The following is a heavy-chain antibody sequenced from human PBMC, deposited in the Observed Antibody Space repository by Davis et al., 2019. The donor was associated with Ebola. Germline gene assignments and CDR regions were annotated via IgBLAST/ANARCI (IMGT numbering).Heavy chain of an antibody. D-gene: IGHD1-26*01. Sequence: SDPLSLTCPVSGFSMSTYYWSWFRQPPGKGLEWIGNFYYGGTTNDNPSLKSRVTISGDTFKNQFSLNVNSVTAADTAMYYCARTPQYTSYGSYFDYWGQGALVTVSS. CDR1: GFSMSTYY. CDR3: ARTPQYTSYGSYFDY. CDR2: FYYGGTT. J-gene: IGHJ4*02. V-gene: IGHV4-59*01.